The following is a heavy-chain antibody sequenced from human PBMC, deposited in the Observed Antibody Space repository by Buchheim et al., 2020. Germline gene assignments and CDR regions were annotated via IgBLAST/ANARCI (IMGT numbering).Heavy chain of an antibody. CDR1: GFTFSDYW. J-gene: IGHJ4*02. CDR2: IKSDGSVE. Sequence: EVQLVESGGGLVQPGGSLRLSCAASGFTFSDYWMTWVRQAPGKGLEWVANIKSDGSVENYVDSVKGRFTISRDNTKHLVYLQMNSLRAEDTAVYYCAKEHWGPEYWGQGIL. CDR3: AKEHWGPEY. V-gene: IGHV3-7*01. D-gene: IGHD7-27*01.